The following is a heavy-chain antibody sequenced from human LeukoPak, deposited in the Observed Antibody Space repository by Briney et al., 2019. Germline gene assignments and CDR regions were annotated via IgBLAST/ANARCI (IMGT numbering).Heavy chain of an antibody. CDR3: ASSSRDYYYYMDV. V-gene: IGHV3-21*01. CDR2: VSSSSSYI. Sequence: GGSLRLSCAASVFTFSSYSMNWARQASGKGLEWVLSVSSSSSYIYYADSVKGRFTISRDNAKNSLYLQMISLRAEDTAVYYCASSSRDYYYYMDVWGKGTTVTVSS. CDR1: VFTFSSYS. J-gene: IGHJ6*03. D-gene: IGHD6-19*01.